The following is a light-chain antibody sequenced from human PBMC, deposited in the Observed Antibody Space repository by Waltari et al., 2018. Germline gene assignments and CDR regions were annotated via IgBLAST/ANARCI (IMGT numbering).Light chain of an antibody. J-gene: IGKJ2*01. CDR1: QSVSSN. Sequence: EIVMTQSPATLSVSPGERAPLSCRASQSVSSNLAWYQQKPGQAPRLLIYGASTRATGIPARFSGSGSGTEFTLTISSLQSEDFAVYYCQQYNNWPRRTFGQGTKLEIK. CDR2: GAS. V-gene: IGKV3-15*01. CDR3: QQYNNWPRRT.